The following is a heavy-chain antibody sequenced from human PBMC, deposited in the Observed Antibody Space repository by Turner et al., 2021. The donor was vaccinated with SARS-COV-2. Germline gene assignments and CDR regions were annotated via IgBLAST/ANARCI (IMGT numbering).Heavy chain of an antibody. J-gene: IGHJ3*02. D-gene: IGHD5-12*01. V-gene: IGHV4-39*01. CDR2: IYYSGST. Sequence: QLQLQESGPGLVKPSETLSLTCTVSGGFISSSTYYWGWFRQPPGKGLDWIGTIYYSGSTYDNPSLKSRVTISVDTSKNQFSLKLSSVTAADTAVYYCARSYSGYESDDAFDIWGQGTMVTVSS. CDR3: ARSYSGYESDDAFDI. CDR1: GGFISSSTYY.